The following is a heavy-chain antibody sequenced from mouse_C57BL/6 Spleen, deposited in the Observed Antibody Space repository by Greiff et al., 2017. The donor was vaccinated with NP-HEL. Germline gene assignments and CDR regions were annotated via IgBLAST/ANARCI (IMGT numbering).Heavy chain of an antibody. CDR1: GFNIKDYY. CDR2: IDPEDGDT. J-gene: IGHJ3*01. V-gene: IGHV14-1*01. Sequence: VHVKQSGAELVRPGASVKLSCTASGFNIKDYYMHWVKQRPEQGLEWIGRIDPEDGDTEYAPKFQGKATMTADTSSNTAYLQLSSLTSEDTAVYYCTTCGYYSNYPWFADWGQGTLVTVSA. CDR3: TTCGYYSNYPWFAD. D-gene: IGHD2-5*01.